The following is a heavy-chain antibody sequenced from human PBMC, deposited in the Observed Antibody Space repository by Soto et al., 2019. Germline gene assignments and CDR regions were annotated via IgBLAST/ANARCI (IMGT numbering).Heavy chain of an antibody. CDR3: ARHMDYNILTGYFD. V-gene: IGHV4-39*01. CDR1: GASTDSTIHY. CDR2: ISHSGST. J-gene: IGHJ4*02. Sequence: QLQLQESGPGLVKPSETLSLTCNVSGASTDSTIHYWAWIRQSPGKGLEWIGSISHSGSTHYNPSLKSRITICADKSKNQFSLTLTTVTPADTAVYFCARHMDYNILTGYFDCGQGTLVTVS. D-gene: IGHD3-9*01.